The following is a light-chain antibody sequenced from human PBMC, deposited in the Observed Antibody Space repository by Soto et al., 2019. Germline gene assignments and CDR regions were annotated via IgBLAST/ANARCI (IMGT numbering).Light chain of an antibody. CDR3: QQFSSYPLT. CDR1: QTVRNNY. J-gene: IGKJ4*01. V-gene: IGKV3-20*01. CDR2: DAS. Sequence: EFVLTQSPGTLSLSPGERATLSCRASQTVRNNYLAWYQQKPGQAPRLLIYDASSRDTGIPDRFSGARSGTDFTLSISRLEPEDFAVYYCQQFSSYPLTFGGGTKVDI.